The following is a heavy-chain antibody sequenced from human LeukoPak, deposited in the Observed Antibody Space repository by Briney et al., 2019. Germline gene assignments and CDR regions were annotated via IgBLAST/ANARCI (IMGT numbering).Heavy chain of an antibody. CDR3: ARVRSYYDSSGYALFDY. Sequence: SETLSLTCTVSGGSFSSYYWSWIRQPPGKGLEWIGYIYYSGSTNYNPSLKSRVTISVDTSKNQFSLKLSSVTAADTAVYYCARVRSYYDSSGYALFDYWGQGTLVTVSS. D-gene: IGHD3-22*01. V-gene: IGHV4-59*01. J-gene: IGHJ4*02. CDR1: GGSFSSYY. CDR2: IYYSGST.